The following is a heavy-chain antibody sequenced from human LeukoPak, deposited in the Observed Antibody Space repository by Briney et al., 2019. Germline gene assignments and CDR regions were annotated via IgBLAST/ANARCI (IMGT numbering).Heavy chain of an antibody. J-gene: IGHJ4*02. CDR1: GYTLTELS. CDR3: ATYGTGTTDFDY. CDR2: FDPEDGET. V-gene: IGHV1-24*01. Sequence: RASVTVSCKVSGYTLTELSMHWVRQAPGKGLEWMGGFDPEDGETIYAQKFQGRVTMTEDTSTDTAYMELSSLRSEDTAVYYCATYGTGTTDFDYWGQGTLVTVSS. D-gene: IGHD1-1*01.